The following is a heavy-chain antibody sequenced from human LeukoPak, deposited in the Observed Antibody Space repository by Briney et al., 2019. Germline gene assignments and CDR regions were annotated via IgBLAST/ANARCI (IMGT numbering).Heavy chain of an antibody. J-gene: IGHJ2*01. CDR1: GGSISSSSYY. D-gene: IGHD3-16*02. CDR3: ARYRGPGYSDL. CDR2: IYYSGST. Sequence: PSETLSLTCTVSGGSISSSSYYWGWIRQPPGKGLEWIGSIYYSGSTYYNPSLKSRVTISVDTSKNQFSLKLSSVTAADTAVYYCARYRGPGYSDLWGRGTLVTVSS. V-gene: IGHV4-39*01.